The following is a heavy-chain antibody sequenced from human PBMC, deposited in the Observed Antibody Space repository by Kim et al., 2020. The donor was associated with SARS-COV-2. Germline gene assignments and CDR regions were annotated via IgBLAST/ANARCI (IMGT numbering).Heavy chain of an antibody. CDR3: GKDVVTTIPDLYYYYYAMDV. V-gene: IGHV3-43*02. CDR1: GFTFNGYN. Sequence: GGSLRLSCAASGFTFNGYNMYWVRQAPGKGLEWVSLISGDGSSTYYAASMRGRFTITRDNSKNSLFLQMNGLGTEDTALYYCGKDVVTTIPDLYYYYYAMDVWGQGTTVTVSS. D-gene: IGHD4-4*01. CDR2: ISGDGSST. J-gene: IGHJ6*02.